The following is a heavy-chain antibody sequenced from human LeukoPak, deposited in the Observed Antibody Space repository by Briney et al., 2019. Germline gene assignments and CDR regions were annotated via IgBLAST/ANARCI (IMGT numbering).Heavy chain of an antibody. CDR3: ARRDYIWDAFDI. CDR2: MNPNSGST. V-gene: IGHV1-8*01. D-gene: IGHD3-16*01. CDR1: GYTFTSYD. J-gene: IGHJ3*02. Sequence: ASVKVSCKASGYTFTSYDINWVRQATGQGLEWMGWMNPNSGSTSYAQKFQGRVTMTRDTSTSTVYMELSSLRSEDTAVYYCARRDYIWDAFDIWGQGTMVTVSS.